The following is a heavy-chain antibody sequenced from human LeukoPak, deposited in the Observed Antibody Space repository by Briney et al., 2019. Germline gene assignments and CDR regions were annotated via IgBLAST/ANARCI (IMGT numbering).Heavy chain of an antibody. CDR1: GGSISSSGYY. CDR2: IYYSGNT. J-gene: IGHJ4*02. V-gene: IGHV4-39*01. Sequence: SETLSLTCTVSGGSISSSGYYWGWIRQPPGKGLEWIGSIYYSGNTYYNPSLKSRVTISIDTSNNQFSKNQFSLRLSSVTAADTAVYYCAISEGGLVPVTGHYWGQGTLVTVSS. D-gene: IGHD2-2*01. CDR3: AISEGGLVPVTGHY.